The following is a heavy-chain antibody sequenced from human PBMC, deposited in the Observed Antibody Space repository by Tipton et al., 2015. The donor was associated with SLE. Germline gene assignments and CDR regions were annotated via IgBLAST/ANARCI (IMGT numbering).Heavy chain of an antibody. Sequence: TLSLTCAVYGGSLGGHYWSWVRQPPGKGLEWIGEISHSGRTNYNPSLKSRVDISVDTSKIQFSLGLHSLTAADTAVYYCVMSSNCYSPFDSWXQGSLVTVSS. V-gene: IGHV4-34*01. J-gene: IGHJ4*02. CDR1: GGSLGGHY. CDR2: ISHSGRT. D-gene: IGHD6-13*01. CDR3: VMSSNCYSPFDS.